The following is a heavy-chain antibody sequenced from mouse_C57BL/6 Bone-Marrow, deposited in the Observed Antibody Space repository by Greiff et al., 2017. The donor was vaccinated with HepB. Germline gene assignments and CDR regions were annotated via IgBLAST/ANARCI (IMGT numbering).Heavy chain of an antibody. J-gene: IGHJ1*03. V-gene: IGHV1-20*01. CDR3: ARRGDYYGSSSIWYFDV. D-gene: IGHD1-1*01. CDR2: INPYNGDT. Sequence: EVQLQQSGPELVKPGDSVKISCKASGYSFTGYFMNWVMQSHGKSLEWIGRINPYNGDTFYNQKFKGKATLTVDKSSSTDHMELWSLTAEESAVYYCARRGDYYGSSSIWYFDVWGTGTTVTVSS. CDR1: GYSFTGYF.